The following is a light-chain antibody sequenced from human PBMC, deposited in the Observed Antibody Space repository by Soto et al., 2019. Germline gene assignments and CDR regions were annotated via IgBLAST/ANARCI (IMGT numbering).Light chain of an antibody. V-gene: IGLV2-11*01. Sequence: QSALTQPRSVSGSPGQSVTISCTGTSSDVGTYTYVSWYQQHPGKAPKLIIYDVIKRPSGVPDRFSGSKSGNTASLTISGLQAEDEADYYCSSYTITSTYVFGTGTKVTVL. J-gene: IGLJ1*01. CDR2: DVI. CDR3: SSYTITSTYV. CDR1: SSDVGTYTY.